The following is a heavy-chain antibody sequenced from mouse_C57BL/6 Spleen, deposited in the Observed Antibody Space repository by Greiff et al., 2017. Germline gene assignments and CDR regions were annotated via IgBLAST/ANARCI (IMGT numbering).Heavy chain of an antibody. J-gene: IGHJ3*01. CDR1: GYTFTDYY. Sequence: QVQLQQSGPELVKPGASVKISCKASGYTFTDYYINWVKQRPGQGLEWIGWIFPGSGSTYYNEKFKGKATLTVDKSSSTAYMLRSSLTSEDSAVYFCAGAKLRGGFAYWGQGTLVTVSA. V-gene: IGHV1-75*01. CDR2: IFPGSGST. D-gene: IGHD1-1*01. CDR3: AGAKLRGGFAY.